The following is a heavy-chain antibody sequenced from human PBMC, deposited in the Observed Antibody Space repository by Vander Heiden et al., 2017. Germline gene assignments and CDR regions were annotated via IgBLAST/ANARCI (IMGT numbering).Heavy chain of an antibody. V-gene: IGHV1-69*06. CDR3: AGGGGDDFWSGGYFDL. D-gene: IGHD3-3*01. Sequence: VQLVQSGAEVKIPGSSVKVSCTSCGGNFSSYGIDWVRQAPGPGQGLEGVGGIIPMFGKPNYAQHWQDRVTIIADNSTSTASMTLSRLKFDDQDVYYCAGGGGDDFWSGGYFDLWGRGTLVTVSS. CDR2: IIPMFGKP. CDR1: GGNFSSYG. J-gene: IGHJ2*01.